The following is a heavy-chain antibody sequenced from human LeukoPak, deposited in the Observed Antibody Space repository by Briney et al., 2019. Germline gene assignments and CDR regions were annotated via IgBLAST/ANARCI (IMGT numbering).Heavy chain of an antibody. Sequence: GGSLRLSCEGSGFIFSNHWVHWVRQDPGKGLMWLSRISGVGSDTTYVDSVKGRFTISRDNAKNTVYLQMNMRAEDTGVYYCARVNHLIVSGGTPLLDYWGRGTLVTVSS. CDR1: GFIFSNHW. CDR3: ARVNHLIVSGGTPLLDY. V-gene: IGHV3-74*03. D-gene: IGHD6-19*01. J-gene: IGHJ4*02. CDR2: ISGVGSDT.